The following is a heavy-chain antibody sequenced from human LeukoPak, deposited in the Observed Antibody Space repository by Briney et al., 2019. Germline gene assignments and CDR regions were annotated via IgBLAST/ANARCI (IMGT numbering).Heavy chain of an antibody. CDR3: ARGNGWYYFDY. D-gene: IGHD6-19*01. CDR2: IYSGGSA. J-gene: IGHJ4*02. Sequence: GGSLRLSCAASGFTVSSNYMSWVRQAPGKGLEWVSVIYSGGSAYYADSVKGRFTISRDNSKNTLYHQMNSLRAEDTAVYYCARGNGWYYFDYWGQGTLVTVSS. CDR1: GFTVSSNY. V-gene: IGHV3-53*01.